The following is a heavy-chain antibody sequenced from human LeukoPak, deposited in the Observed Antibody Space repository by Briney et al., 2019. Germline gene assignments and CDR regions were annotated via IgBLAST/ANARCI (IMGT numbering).Heavy chain of an antibody. V-gene: IGHV4-34*01. D-gene: IGHD3-3*01. CDR2: INHSGST. J-gene: IGHJ4*02. CDR3: ARGGRGGGEDYYDFWSGYYYLDY. CDR1: GGSFSGYY. Sequence: SETLSLTCAVYGGSFSGYYWSWIRQPPGKGLEWTGEINHSGSTNYNPSLKSRVTISVDTSNNQFSLKLRPVTAADPAVDYCARGGRGGGEDYYDFWSGYYYLDYWGQGTLVTVSS.